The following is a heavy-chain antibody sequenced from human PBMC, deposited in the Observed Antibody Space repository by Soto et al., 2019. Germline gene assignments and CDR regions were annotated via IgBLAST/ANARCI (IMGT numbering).Heavy chain of an antibody. Sequence: QVQLVESGGGVVQPGRSLRLSCAASGFTFNSYGMHWVRQGPGNGLEWVAFISYDSTKTYYADSVKGRFTISRDNSNSALYVQMNSLTGEDTAVYYCARTRIGWSDFHYYSLDVCGQGTTVTVSS. CDR2: ISYDSTKT. D-gene: IGHD6-19*01. CDR3: ARTRIGWSDFHYYSLDV. J-gene: IGHJ6*02. V-gene: IGHV3-30*03. CDR1: GFTFNSYG.